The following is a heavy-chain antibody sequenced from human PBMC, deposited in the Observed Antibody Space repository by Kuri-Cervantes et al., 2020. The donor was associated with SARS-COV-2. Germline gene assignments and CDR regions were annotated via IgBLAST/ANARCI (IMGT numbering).Heavy chain of an antibody. CDR2: ISSNGGST. D-gene: IGHD6-19*01. V-gene: IGHV3-64*04. CDR1: GFTFSSYA. J-gene: IGHJ3*01. Sequence: GGSLRLSCSASGFTFSSYAMHWVRQAPGKGLEYVAGISSNGGSTYYADSVQGIFTISRDNSNNTVYLQMDSLRADDTAVYYCARDTDSNGWLSAYDFWGQGTRGTGSS. CDR3: ARDTDSNGWLSAYDF.